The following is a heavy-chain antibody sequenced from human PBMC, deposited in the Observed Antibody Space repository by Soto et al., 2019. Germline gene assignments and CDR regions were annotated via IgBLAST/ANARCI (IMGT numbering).Heavy chain of an antibody. CDR1: GFTFSTYS. CDR3: AEYSGDTCYSALTSF. D-gene: IGHD2-15*01. CDR2: ISGSGAAT. J-gene: IGHJ4*02. Sequence: EVQLLESGGGLVHPGGSLRLSCAASGFTFSTYSMSWVRQAPGKGLEWVSGISGSGAATYYAASVKGRFTISRDNSKNTLYLQMNSLRAEDTALYYCAEYSGDTCYSALTSFWGQGTLVTVSS. V-gene: IGHV3-23*01.